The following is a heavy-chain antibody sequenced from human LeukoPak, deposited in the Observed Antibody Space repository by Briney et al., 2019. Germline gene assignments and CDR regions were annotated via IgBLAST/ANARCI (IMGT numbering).Heavy chain of an antibody. CDR1: GFSLDSTAVG. D-gene: IGHD5-18*01. J-gene: IGHJ4*02. CDR2: IYGSDDK. Sequence: SGPTLVKPTETLMLTCTFSGFSLDSTAVGVGWVRQPPGKALEWLALIYGSDDKRYMPSLQNRLTITKDTSKNLVVLTMANVDPVDTATYYCARQGYGYVYFDFWGRGILVTVSS. CDR3: ARQGYGYVYFDF. V-gene: IGHV2-5*01.